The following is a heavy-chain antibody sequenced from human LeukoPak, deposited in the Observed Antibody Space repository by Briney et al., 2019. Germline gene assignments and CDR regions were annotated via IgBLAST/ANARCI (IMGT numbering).Heavy chain of an antibody. Sequence: GGSLRLSCAASGFTVSSNYMNWVRQAPGKGLEWVSSISSSSSYIYYADSVKGRFTISRDNAKNSLYLQMNSLRAEDTAVYYCARDYYYNSSGYYDYWGQGTLVTVSS. CDR2: ISSSSSYI. D-gene: IGHD3-22*01. V-gene: IGHV3-21*01. CDR3: ARDYYYNSSGYYDY. CDR1: GFTVSSNY. J-gene: IGHJ4*02.